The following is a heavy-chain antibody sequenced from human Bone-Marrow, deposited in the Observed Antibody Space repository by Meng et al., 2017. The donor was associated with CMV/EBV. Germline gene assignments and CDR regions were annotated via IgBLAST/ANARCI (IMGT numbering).Heavy chain of an antibody. Sequence: ASVKVSCKASGYTFTGYYMHWVRQAPGQGLEWMGWINPNSGGTNYAQKFQGRVTMTRDTSISTAYMELSRLRSDDTAVYYCARIGTYCSSTSCYYFDDWGQGTLVTVSS. V-gene: IGHV1-2*02. CDR1: GYTFTGYY. CDR2: INPNSGGT. CDR3: ARIGTYCSSTSCYYFDD. D-gene: IGHD2-2*01. J-gene: IGHJ4*02.